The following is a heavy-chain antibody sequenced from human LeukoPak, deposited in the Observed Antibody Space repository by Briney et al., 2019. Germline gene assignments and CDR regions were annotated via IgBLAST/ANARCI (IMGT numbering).Heavy chain of an antibody. D-gene: IGHD3-22*01. V-gene: IGHV5-51*01. CDR2: IYPGDSDT. CDR1: GYSFTSYW. J-gene: IGHJ4*02. Sequence: GESLKISCKGSGYSFTSYWIGWVRQMPGKGLEWMGIIYPGDSDTRYSPSFQGQVTISADKSISTAYLQWSSLRASDTAMYYCTRRAYYDSSGYPKPYYFDYWGQGTLVTVSS. CDR3: TRRAYYDSSGYPKPYYFDY.